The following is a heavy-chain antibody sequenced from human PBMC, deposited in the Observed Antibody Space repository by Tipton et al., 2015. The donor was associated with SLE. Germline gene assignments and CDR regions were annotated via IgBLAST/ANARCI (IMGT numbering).Heavy chain of an antibody. Sequence: SLRLSCAASGFIFGDYAMHWVRQAPGKGLEWVSGISWNSGDIGYADSVKGRFTITRDNAKNSLYLQMNSLRAEDIAVYYCARDLRFDSSGYRYGMDVWGQGTTVTVSS. J-gene: IGHJ6*02. D-gene: IGHD3-22*01. CDR1: GFIFGDYA. CDR2: ISWNSGDI. V-gene: IGHV3-9*03. CDR3: ARDLRFDSSGYRYGMDV.